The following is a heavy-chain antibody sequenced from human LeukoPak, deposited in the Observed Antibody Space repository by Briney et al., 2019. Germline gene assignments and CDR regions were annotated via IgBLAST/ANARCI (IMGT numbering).Heavy chain of an antibody. D-gene: IGHD6-19*01. CDR2: INPNSGGT. Sequence: ASVKVSCKASGYTFTGYYMHWVRQAPGQGLEWMGRINPNSGGTNYAQKFQGRATMTRDTSISTAYMEMSRLRSDDTAVYYCARRRAVAGVNWFDPWGQGTLVTVSS. CDR1: GYTFTGYY. J-gene: IGHJ5*02. CDR3: ARRRAVAGVNWFDP. V-gene: IGHV1-2*06.